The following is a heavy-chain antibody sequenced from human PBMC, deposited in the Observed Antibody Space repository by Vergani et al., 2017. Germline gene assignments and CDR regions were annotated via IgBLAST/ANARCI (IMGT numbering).Heavy chain of an antibody. CDR1: GFTVSSNY. J-gene: IGHJ6*02. CDR3: ARGFPFYYYYGMDV. D-gene: IGHD3-10*01. Sequence: EVQLVESGGGLIQPGGSLRLSCAASGFTVSSNYMSWVRQAPGKGVEWVSVIYSGGSTYYAHSVKGRFTISRDNSKNTLDLQMNRLRAEDTAVYYCARGFPFYYYYGMDVWGQGTTVTVSS. CDR2: IYSGGST. V-gene: IGHV3-53*01.